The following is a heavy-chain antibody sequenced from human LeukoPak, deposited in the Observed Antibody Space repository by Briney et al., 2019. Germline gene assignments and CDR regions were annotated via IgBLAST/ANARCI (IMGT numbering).Heavy chain of an antibody. J-gene: IGHJ3*02. CDR3: AKEKGLIGVVSGAFDI. Sequence: GGSLRLSCAASGFTFSSYGMHWVRQAPGKGLEWVAVIWYDGSNKYYADSVKGRFTISRDNSKNTLYLQMNSLRAEDTAVYYCAKEKGLIGVVSGAFDIWGQGTMVTVSS. D-gene: IGHD3-3*01. V-gene: IGHV3-33*06. CDR2: IWYDGSNK. CDR1: GFTFSSYG.